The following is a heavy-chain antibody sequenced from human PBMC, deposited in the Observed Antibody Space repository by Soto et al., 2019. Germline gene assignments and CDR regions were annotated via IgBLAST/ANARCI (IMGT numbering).Heavy chain of an antibody. CDR1: GFTFSSYA. CDR3: ARDLVALAGVSYYYYYGMDG. Sequence: GFLRLSCAASGFTFSSYAMHWVRQAPGKGLEWVAVISYDGSNKYYADSVKGRFTISRDNSKNTLYLQMNSLRAEDTAVYYCARDLVALAGVSYYYYYGMDGWGQGTTVTVSS. J-gene: IGHJ6*02. V-gene: IGHV3-30-3*01. CDR2: ISYDGSNK. D-gene: IGHD6-19*01.